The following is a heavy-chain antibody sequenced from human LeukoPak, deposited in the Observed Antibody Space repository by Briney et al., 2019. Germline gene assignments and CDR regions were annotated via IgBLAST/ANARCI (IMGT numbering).Heavy chain of an antibody. Sequence: ASVKVSCKASGGTFSSYAISWVRQAPGQGLEWMGGIIPIFGTANYAQKFQGGVTITTDESTSTAYMELSSLRSEDTAVYYCAITKTYYYDSSGLYDYWGQGTLVTVSS. CDR3: AITKTYYYDSSGLYDY. J-gene: IGHJ4*02. V-gene: IGHV1-69*05. CDR1: GGTFSSYA. CDR2: IIPIFGTA. D-gene: IGHD3-22*01.